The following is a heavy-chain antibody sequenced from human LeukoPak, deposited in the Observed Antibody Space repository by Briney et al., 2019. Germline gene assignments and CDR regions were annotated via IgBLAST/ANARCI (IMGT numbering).Heavy chain of an antibody. CDR3: AREGSSGSYFGNYFDY. CDR2: IYYSGST. CDR1: GGSISSYY. Sequence: SETLSLTCTVSGGSISSYYRSWIRQPPGKGLEWIGYIYYSGSTNYNPSLKSRVTISVDTSKNQFSLKLSSVTAADTAVYYCAREGSSGSYFGNYFDYWGQGTLVTVSS. D-gene: IGHD1-26*01. J-gene: IGHJ4*02. V-gene: IGHV4-59*01.